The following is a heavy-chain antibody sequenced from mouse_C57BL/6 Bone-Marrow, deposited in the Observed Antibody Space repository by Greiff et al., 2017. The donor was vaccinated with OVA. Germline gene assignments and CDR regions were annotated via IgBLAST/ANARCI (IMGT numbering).Heavy chain of an antibody. CDR2: INPNNGGT. J-gene: IGHJ3*01. CDR3: ARGALDYGTTGAY. D-gene: IGHD2-1*01. Sequence: EVQLQQSGRELVKPGASVKMSCKASGYTFTDYNMHWVKQSHGKSLEWIGYINPNNGGTSYNQKFKGKATLTVNKSSSTAYMELRSLTSEDSAVYYCARGALDYGTTGAYWGQGTLVTVSA. CDR1: GYTFTDYN. V-gene: IGHV1-22*01.